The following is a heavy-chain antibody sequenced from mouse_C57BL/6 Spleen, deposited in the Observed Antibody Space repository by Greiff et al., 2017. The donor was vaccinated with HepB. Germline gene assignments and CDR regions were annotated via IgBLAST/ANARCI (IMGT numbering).Heavy chain of an antibody. D-gene: IGHD2-5*01. J-gene: IGHJ3*01. V-gene: IGHV1-15*01. CDR3: TRTYYSNYQGIAY. Sequence: VQLKESGAELVRPGASVTLSCKASGYTFTDYEMHWVKQTPVHGLEWIGAIDPETGGTAYNQKFKGKAILTADKSSSTAYMELRSLTSEDSAVYYCTRTYYSNYQGIAYWGQGTLVTVSA. CDR2: IDPETGGT. CDR1: GYTFTDYE.